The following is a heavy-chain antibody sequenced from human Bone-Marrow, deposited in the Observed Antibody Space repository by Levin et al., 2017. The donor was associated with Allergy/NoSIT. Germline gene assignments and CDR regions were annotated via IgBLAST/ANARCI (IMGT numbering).Heavy chain of an antibody. Sequence: GGSLRLSCAASGFTFSSYWMSWVRQAPGKGLEWVANIKQDGSEKYYVDSVKGRFTISRDNAKNSLYLQMNSLRAEDTAVYYCAREAQYYYDSSGYYEDYWGQGTLVTVSS. D-gene: IGHD3-22*01. CDR1: GFTFSSYW. V-gene: IGHV3-7*01. CDR3: AREAQYYYDSSGYYEDY. J-gene: IGHJ4*02. CDR2: IKQDGSEK.